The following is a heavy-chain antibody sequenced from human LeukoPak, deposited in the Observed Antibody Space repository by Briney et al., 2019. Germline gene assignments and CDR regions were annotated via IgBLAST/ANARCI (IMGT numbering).Heavy chain of an antibody. J-gene: IGHJ6*02. V-gene: IGHV1-2*06. Sequence: ASVKVSCKASGYTFTGYYMHWVRQAPGQGLEWMGRINPNSGGTNYAQKFQGRVTMTRDTSISTAYMELSRLRSDDTAVYYCARCAVRPKSYMDVWGQGTTVTASS. CDR2: INPNSGGT. CDR1: GYTFTGYY. D-gene: IGHD3-10*01. CDR3: ARCAVRPKSYMDV.